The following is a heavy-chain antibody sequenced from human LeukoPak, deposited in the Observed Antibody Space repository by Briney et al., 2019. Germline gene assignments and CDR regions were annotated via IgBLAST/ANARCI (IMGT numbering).Heavy chain of an antibody. Sequence: GGSLRLSCAASGFTFSSYAMSWVRQAQGKGLEWVSAIRGSGGSTYYGDSVKGRFTISRDNSKNALYLQMNSLMTEDPAVYFCANPPGYLDCLSRKSGYWGQGTLVTVSS. V-gene: IGHV3-23*01. D-gene: IGHD3/OR15-3a*01. CDR3: ANPPGYLDCLSRKSGY. J-gene: IGHJ4*02. CDR2: IRGSGGST. CDR1: GFTFSSYA.